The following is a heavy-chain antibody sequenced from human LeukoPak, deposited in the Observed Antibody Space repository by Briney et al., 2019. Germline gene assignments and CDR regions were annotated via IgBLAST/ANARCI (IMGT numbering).Heavy chain of an antibody. V-gene: IGHV3-7*01. CDR1: GFTFSSYV. Sequence: GGSLRLSCAASGFTFSSYVMHWVRQAPGKGLEWVADIKQDGSEKYYVDSVKGRFTISRQNAKNSLFLQMNSLRAEDTAVYYCARHRSGGSQDDAFDIWGQGTMVTVSS. J-gene: IGHJ3*02. CDR3: ARHRSGGSQDDAFDI. D-gene: IGHD2-15*01. CDR2: IKQDGSEK.